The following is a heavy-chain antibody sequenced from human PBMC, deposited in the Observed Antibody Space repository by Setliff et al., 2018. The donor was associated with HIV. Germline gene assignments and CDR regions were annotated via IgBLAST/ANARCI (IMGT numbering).Heavy chain of an antibody. CDR1: GGSISTSSYY. D-gene: IGHD4-17*01. J-gene: IGHJ2*01. CDR3: ALTTVIHGWDFDL. CDR2: IYHSGSA. Sequence: ASETLSLTCAVSGGSISTSSYYWGWIRQPPGKGLEWIGCIYHSGSAYYNPSLKSRVTISVDTPKNQFSLKVKSVTAADTALYYCALTTVIHGWDFDLWGRGTRVTSPQ. V-gene: IGHV4-39*01.